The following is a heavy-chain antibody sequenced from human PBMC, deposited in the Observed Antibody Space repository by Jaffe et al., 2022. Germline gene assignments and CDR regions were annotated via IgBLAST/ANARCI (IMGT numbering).Heavy chain of an antibody. V-gene: IGHV1-2*06. Sequence: QVQLVQSGAEVKKPGASVKVSCKASGYTFTGYYMHWVRQAPGQGLEWMGRINPNSGGTNYAQKFQGRVTMTRDTSISTAYMELSRLRSDDTAVYYCARSYPEPISGYDWCDYWGQGTLVTVSS. CDR2: INPNSGGT. CDR3: ARSYPEPISGYDWCDY. CDR1: GYTFTGYY. D-gene: IGHD5-12*01. J-gene: IGHJ4*02.